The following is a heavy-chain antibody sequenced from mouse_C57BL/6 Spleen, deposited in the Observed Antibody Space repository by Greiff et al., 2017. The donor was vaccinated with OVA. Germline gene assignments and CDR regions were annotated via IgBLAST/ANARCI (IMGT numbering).Heavy chain of an antibody. CDR3: ARSDWDFDY. V-gene: IGHV1-7*01. J-gene: IGHJ2*01. D-gene: IGHD4-1*01. CDR1: GYTFTSYW. CDR2: INPSSGYT. Sequence: VQLQQSGAELAKPGASVKLSCKASGYTFTSYWMHWVKQRPGQGLEWIGYINPSSGYTKYNQKFKGKATLTADKSSSTAYMQLSSLTYEDSADYYCARSDWDFDYWGQGTTLTVSS.